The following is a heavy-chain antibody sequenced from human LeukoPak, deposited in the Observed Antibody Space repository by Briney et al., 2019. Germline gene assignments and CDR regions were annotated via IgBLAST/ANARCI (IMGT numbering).Heavy chain of an antibody. Sequence: SETLSLTCAVYGGPFSGYYWGWIRQPPGKGLEWIGEINHSGSTNYNPSLKSRVTISVDTSKNQFSLKLSSVTAADTAVYYCARGQSLYGSGNFDYWGQGTLVTVSS. CDR1: GGPFSGYY. D-gene: IGHD3-10*01. V-gene: IGHV4-34*01. J-gene: IGHJ4*02. CDR2: INHSGST. CDR3: ARGQSLYGSGNFDY.